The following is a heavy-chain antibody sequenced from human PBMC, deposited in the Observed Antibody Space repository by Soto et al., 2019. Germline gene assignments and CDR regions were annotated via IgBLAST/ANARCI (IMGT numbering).Heavy chain of an antibody. D-gene: IGHD4-17*01. CDR1: GETSSGSY. J-gene: IGHJ6*03. V-gene: IGHV4-34*01. CDR3: SRFAQTLTPGLYYYYMDV. Sequence: PSATLSLTCPVYGETSSGSYWSRIRQPPGKGLGWVGEINHSGSTNYNPSLKSRVTISVDMSKNQFSLKLSSVTAADTAVYYCSRFAQTLTPGLYYYYMDVWGKGTTVT. CDR2: INHSGST.